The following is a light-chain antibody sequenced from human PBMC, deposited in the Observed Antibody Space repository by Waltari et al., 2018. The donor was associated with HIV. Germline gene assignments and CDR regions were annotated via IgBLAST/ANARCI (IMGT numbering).Light chain of an antibody. V-gene: IGLV10-54*04. CDR2: RNN. CDR3: SAWDFSLGAWV. CDR1: SNNVDYQA. Sequence: QAGLTQLPSVSKALRQTATLTCTGNSNNVDYQAASWLQPHPRHPPKLLSYRNNNRPAGISERFSASRAGNTTSLTIAGIQPEDEADYDCSAWDFSLGAWVFGGGTKLTVL. J-gene: IGLJ3*02.